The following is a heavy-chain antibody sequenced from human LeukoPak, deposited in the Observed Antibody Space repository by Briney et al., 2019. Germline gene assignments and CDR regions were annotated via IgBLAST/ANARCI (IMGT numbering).Heavy chain of an antibody. D-gene: IGHD4-17*01. CDR1: GFTFSSYG. J-gene: IGHJ6*03. Sequence: PGGSLRLSYAASGFTFSSYGMHWVRQAPGKGLEWVAFIRYDGSNKYYADSVKGRFTISRDNSKNTLYLHVNSLRPEDTAVYYCTNYGVYTGYYFMDVWGKGTTVTVSS. CDR3: TNYGVYTGYYFMDV. V-gene: IGHV3-30*02. CDR2: IRYDGSNK.